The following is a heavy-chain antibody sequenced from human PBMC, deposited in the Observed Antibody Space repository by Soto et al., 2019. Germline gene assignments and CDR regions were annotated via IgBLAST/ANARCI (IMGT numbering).Heavy chain of an antibody. V-gene: IGHV3-33*01. J-gene: IGHJ5*02. CDR1: GFTFSSYG. CDR3: AREGALKPFSS. CDR2: IWYDGSNK. Sequence: PGGSLRLSCAASGFTFSSYGMHWVRQAPGKGLEWVAVIWYDGSNKYYADSVKGRFTISRDNAKSSVYLQMSSLRAEDTAVYYCAREGALKPFSSWGQGALVTVSS.